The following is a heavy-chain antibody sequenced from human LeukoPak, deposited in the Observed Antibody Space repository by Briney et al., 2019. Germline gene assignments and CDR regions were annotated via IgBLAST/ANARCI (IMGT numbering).Heavy chain of an antibody. CDR1: GFTFSSYA. CDR3: ARDVGDIVVVPAAILY. Sequence: GGSLRLSCVASGFTFSSYAMSWVRQAPGKGLEWVANIKQDGSEKYYVDSVKGRFTISRDNAKNSLYLQMNSLRAEDTAVYYCARDVGDIVVVPAAILYWGQGTLVTVSS. D-gene: IGHD2-2*01. J-gene: IGHJ4*02. V-gene: IGHV3-7*01. CDR2: IKQDGSEK.